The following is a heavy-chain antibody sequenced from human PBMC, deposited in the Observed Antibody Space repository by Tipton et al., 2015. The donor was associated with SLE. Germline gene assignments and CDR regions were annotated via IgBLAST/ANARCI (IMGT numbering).Heavy chain of an antibody. CDR3: AAIAAAGTRAFDI. D-gene: IGHD6-13*01. V-gene: IGHV4-39*07. CDR1: GGSISSGDYY. Sequence: TLSLTCTVSGGSISSGDYYWGWIRQPPGKGLEWIGSIYHSGSTYYNPSLKSRVTISVDTSKNQFSLKLSSVTAADTAVYYCAAIAAAGTRAFDIWGQGTMVTVSS. J-gene: IGHJ3*02. CDR2: IYHSGST.